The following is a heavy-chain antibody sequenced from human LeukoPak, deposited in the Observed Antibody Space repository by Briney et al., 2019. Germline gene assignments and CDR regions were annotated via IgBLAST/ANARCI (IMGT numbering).Heavy chain of an antibody. D-gene: IGHD1-26*01. Sequence: GGSLRLSCAASGFIVSGDSMSWVRQAPGKGLEWVSVIYSDGSTYYADSVKGRFTISRDNSKNTLDLQMTGLRAEDAAVYYCARERGRGRDSPWFDYWGQGTLVTVSS. V-gene: IGHV3-53*01. CDR3: ARERGRGRDSPWFDY. J-gene: IGHJ4*02. CDR1: GFIVSGDS. CDR2: IYSDGST.